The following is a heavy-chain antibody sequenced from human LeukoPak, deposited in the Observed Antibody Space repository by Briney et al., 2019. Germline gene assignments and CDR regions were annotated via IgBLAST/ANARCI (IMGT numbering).Heavy chain of an antibody. CDR1: GGTFSSYA. V-gene: IGHV1-69*01. J-gene: IGHJ3*02. D-gene: IGHD1-26*01. Sequence: GSSVKVSCKASGGTFSSYAISWVRQAPGQGLEWMGGIIPIFGTANYAQKFQGRVTITADESTSTAYMELSSLRSEDTAVYYCAREYSWSYYGHDAFDILGQGTKGNGSS. CDR3: AREYSWSYYGHDAFDI. CDR2: IIPIFGTA.